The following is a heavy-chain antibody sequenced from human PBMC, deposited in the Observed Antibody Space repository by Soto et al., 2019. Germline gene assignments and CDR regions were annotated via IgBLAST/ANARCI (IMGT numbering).Heavy chain of an antibody. CDR3: ARASGSSYWFEP. Sequence: ASVKVSCKASGYSFTCYGICWVRHAPGQGLEWMGWISAYNGNTNYAQKLQGRVTMTTDTSTSTASMELRSLRSDDTAVYYCARASGSSYWFEPWGQGTLVTVSS. CDR2: ISAYNGNT. V-gene: IGHV1-18*01. D-gene: IGHD1-26*01. J-gene: IGHJ5*02. CDR1: GYSFTCYG.